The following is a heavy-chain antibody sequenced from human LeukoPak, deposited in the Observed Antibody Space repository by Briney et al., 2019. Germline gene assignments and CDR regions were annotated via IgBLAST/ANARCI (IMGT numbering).Heavy chain of an antibody. CDR2: IYFSGST. D-gene: IGHD1-26*01. CDR3: ASLYSGNYYWYFDY. J-gene: IGHJ4*02. CDR1: GGSISSYY. Sequence: SETLSLTYSVSGGSISSYYWSWIRQPPGKGLEWIGYIYFSGSTNYNPSLKSRVTISVDTSKNQFSLKLSSVTAADTAVYYCASLYSGNYYWYFDYWGQGTLVTVSS. V-gene: IGHV4-59*01.